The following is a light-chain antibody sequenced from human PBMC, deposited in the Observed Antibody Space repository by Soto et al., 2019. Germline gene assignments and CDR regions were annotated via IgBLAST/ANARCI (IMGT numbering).Light chain of an antibody. V-gene: IGLV1-40*01. CDR3: LSYDRGLSASV. CDR2: GDT. J-gene: IGLJ3*02. Sequence: QSVLTQPPSVSGAPGQRVTISCTGSSSNIGAGKYVHWYQQLPGRAPKLLIYGDTNRPSGVPDRFSASKSGTSASLAITGLQAEDEADYHCLSYDRGLSASVFGGGTKLTVL. CDR1: SSNIGAGKY.